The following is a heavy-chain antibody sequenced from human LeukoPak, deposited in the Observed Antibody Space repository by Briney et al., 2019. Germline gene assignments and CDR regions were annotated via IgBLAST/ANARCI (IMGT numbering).Heavy chain of an antibody. CDR2: ISGGGGST. CDR3: AKDLEEQLDFDY. Sequence: PGGSLRLSCAASGFTFSSYAMSWVRQAPGKGLEWVSAISGGGGSTYYADSVKGRFTISRDNSKNTLYLQMNSLRAEDTAVYYCAKDLEEQLDFDYWGQGTLVTVSS. J-gene: IGHJ4*02. V-gene: IGHV3-23*01. D-gene: IGHD6-13*01. CDR1: GFTFSSYA.